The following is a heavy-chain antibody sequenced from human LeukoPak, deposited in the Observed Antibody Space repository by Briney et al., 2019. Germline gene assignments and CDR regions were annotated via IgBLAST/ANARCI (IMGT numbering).Heavy chain of an antibody. CDR3: ARDDSKQQLVETYYGMDV. V-gene: IGHV3-66*01. CDR2: IYSGGST. CDR1: GFTVSSNY. J-gene: IGHJ6*02. Sequence: GGSLRLSCAASGFTVSSNYMSWVRQAPGQGLEWVSVIYSGGSTYYADSVKGRFTISRDNSKNTLYLQMNSLRAEDTAVYYRARDDSKQQLVETYYGMDVWGQGTTVTVSS. D-gene: IGHD6-13*01.